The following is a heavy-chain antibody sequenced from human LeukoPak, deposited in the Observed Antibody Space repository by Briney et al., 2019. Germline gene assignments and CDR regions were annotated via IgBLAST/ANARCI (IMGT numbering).Heavy chain of an antibody. Sequence: ASVKVSCKASGYTFTGYYMHWVRQAPGQGLEWMGWINPNSGGTNYAQKFQGRVTMTRDTSISTAYMELSRLRSDDTAVYYCARDGSSNGLGENWFDPWGQEALVTVSS. CDR1: GYTFTGYY. CDR2: INPNSGGT. D-gene: IGHD3-10*01. V-gene: IGHV1-2*02. J-gene: IGHJ5*02. CDR3: ARDGSSNGLGENWFDP.